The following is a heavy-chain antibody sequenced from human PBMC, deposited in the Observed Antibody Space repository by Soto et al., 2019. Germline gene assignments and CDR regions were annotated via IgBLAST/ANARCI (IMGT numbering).Heavy chain of an antibody. CDR2: IYYSGNT. J-gene: IGHJ5*02. CDR3: ARNHFGDPPLNNWFDP. Sequence: PSETLSLTCTVSGGSTSSDNYWSCIRQPPGKGLEWIGHIYYSGNTDYNPSLKSRLAISIDTSKNQFSLRLTSVTAADTAVYYCARNHFGDPPLNNWFDPWGQGSLVTVSS. V-gene: IGHV4-59*01. CDR1: GGSTSSDNY. D-gene: IGHD4-17*01.